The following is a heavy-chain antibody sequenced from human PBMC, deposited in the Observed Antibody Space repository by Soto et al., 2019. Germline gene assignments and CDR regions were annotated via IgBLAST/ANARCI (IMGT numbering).Heavy chain of an antibody. CDR2: ISTSGDST. V-gene: IGHV3-23*01. CDR1: GFTFSIYA. J-gene: IGHJ4*02. D-gene: IGHD2-2*01. CDR3: AINSRYCSSTSCYAD. Sequence: EVQLLESGVGLVQPGGSLRLSCAASGFTFSIYAMSWVRQATGKGLEWVSGISTSGDSTYYADSVKGRFTISRDNSKNTLYLQMNSLRAGDTAVYYCAINSRYCSSTSCYADWGQGTLVTVSS.